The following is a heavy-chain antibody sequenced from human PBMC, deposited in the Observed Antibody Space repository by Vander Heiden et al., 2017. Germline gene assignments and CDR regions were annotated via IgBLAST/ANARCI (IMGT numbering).Heavy chain of an antibody. D-gene: IGHD2-8*01. Sequence: QVQLQESGPGLVRPSETLSLSCSGYGGSVSGYYWVWIRQPAGKGLEWIGRIFASGETRYNPSLKSRVTMSVDRPKKQFSLELNSVTAADTGVYFCARAREYGDYCDYWGQGTLVAVSS. CDR3: ARAREYGDYCDY. J-gene: IGHJ4*02. CDR1: GGSVSGYY. CDR2: IFASGET. V-gene: IGHV4-4*07.